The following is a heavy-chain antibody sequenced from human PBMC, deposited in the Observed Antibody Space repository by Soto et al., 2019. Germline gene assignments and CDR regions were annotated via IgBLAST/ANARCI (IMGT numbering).Heavy chain of an antibody. CDR1: GYIFTSYG. D-gene: IGHD3-9*01. V-gene: IGHV1-18*01. CDR3: ARWGDMLTGFDY. J-gene: IGHJ4*02. Sequence: QVQLVQSGAEVKKPGASVKVSCKASGYIFTSYGITWVRQAPGQGLEWMGWINAHNGNTDYAQKVQGRVTMTTDTSTTTAYMELRSLRSDDTAVYYYARWGDMLTGFDYWGQGTLVIVSS. CDR2: INAHNGNT.